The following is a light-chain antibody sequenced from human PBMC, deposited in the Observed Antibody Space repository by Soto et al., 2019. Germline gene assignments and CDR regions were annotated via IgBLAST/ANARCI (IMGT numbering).Light chain of an antibody. J-gene: IGLJ1*01. CDR3: SSYTNINTRACV. CDR1: SSKLGAGYD. Sequence: QAVVTQPPSVSGAPGQRVTISCTGKSSKLGAGYDVHWYQQLPGAAPKLVIFGNRNRPSGVPERFSGSKSGTSASLAITGLQAEDDAEYYCSSYTNINTRACVFGTGTKVTVL. V-gene: IGLV1-40*01. CDR2: GNR.